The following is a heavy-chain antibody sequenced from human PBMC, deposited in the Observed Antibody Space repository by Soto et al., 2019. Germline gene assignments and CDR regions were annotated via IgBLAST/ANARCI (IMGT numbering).Heavy chain of an antibody. V-gene: IGHV3-21*01. CDR2: ISSSSSYI. CDR3: ARYPSMGRYSGYDWWFGP. CDR1: GFTFSSYS. D-gene: IGHD5-12*01. J-gene: IGHJ5*02. Sequence: PGGSLRLSCAASGFTFSSYSVNWVRQAPGKGLEWVSSISSSSSYIYYADSVKGRFTISRDNAKNSLYLQMNSLRAEDTAVYYCARYPSMGRYSGYDWWFGPWGQGTLVTVSA.